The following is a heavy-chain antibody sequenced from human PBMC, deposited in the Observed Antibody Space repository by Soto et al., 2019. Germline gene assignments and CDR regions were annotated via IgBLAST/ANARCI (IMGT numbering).Heavy chain of an antibody. CDR3: ARRNVITGTIDY. J-gene: IGHJ4*02. CDR2: IYYSGST. Sequence: SETLSLTCTVSGGSISSYYWSWIRQPPGKGLEWIGYIYYSGSTNYNPSLESRVTISVDTSKNQFSLKLSSVTAADTAVYYCARRNVITGTIDYWGQGTLVTVSS. D-gene: IGHD1-7*01. CDR1: GGSISSYY. V-gene: IGHV4-59*08.